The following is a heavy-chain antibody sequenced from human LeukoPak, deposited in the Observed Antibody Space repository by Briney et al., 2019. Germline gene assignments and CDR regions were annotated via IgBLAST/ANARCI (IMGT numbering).Heavy chain of an antibody. CDR2: INDSGST. J-gene: IGHJ6*03. D-gene: IGHD2-2*01. Sequence: PSETVCLTCAVYGGSFSGYYWSWIRQPPGKGLEWIGEINDSGSTNYNPSLKSRVTISVDTSKNQFSLKLSSVTAADTAVYYCARGPNYCSSSSCPRDYYYYMDVWGEGTTVTVSS. CDR1: GGSFSGYY. CDR3: ARGPNYCSSSSCPRDYYYYMDV. V-gene: IGHV4-34*01.